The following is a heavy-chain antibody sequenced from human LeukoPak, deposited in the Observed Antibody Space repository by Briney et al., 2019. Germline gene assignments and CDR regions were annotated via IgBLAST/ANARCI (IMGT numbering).Heavy chain of an antibody. V-gene: IGHV3-30*02. Sequence: GGSLRLSCAASGFTFSSYGMHWVRQAPGKGLEWVAFIRYDGSNKYYADSVKGRFTISRDNSKNTLYLQMNSLRAEDTAVYYCTTDQYSSSWYSFDYWGQGTLVTVSS. J-gene: IGHJ4*02. CDR1: GFTFSSYG. CDR3: TTDQYSSSWYSFDY. CDR2: IRYDGSNK. D-gene: IGHD6-13*01.